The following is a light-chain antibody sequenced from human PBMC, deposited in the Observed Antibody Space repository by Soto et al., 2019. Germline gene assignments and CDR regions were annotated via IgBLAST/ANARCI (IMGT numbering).Light chain of an antibody. Sequence: DLPMTQSPSTLSASVGDRVTITCRASQSISSWLAWYQQKPGKAPKLLIYKASSLQSGVPSRFSGSGSGTEFTLTISSLQPDDFATYYCQQQWTFGQGTKVEIK. CDR3: QQQWT. CDR2: KAS. V-gene: IGKV1-5*03. CDR1: QSISSW. J-gene: IGKJ1*01.